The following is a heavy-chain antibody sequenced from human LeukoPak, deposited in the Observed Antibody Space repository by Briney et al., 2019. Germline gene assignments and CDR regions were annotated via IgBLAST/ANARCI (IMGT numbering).Heavy chain of an antibody. J-gene: IGHJ4*02. CDR3: ATLPLSYDYVWGSYRQYYFDY. Sequence: ASVKVSCKVSGYTLTELSMHWVRQAPGKGLEWMGGFDPEDGETIYAQKFQGRVTMTEDTSTDTAYMELSSLRSEDTAVYYCATLPLSYDYVWGSYRQYYFDYWGQGTPVTVSS. V-gene: IGHV1-24*01. CDR1: GYTLTELS. CDR2: FDPEDGET. D-gene: IGHD3-16*02.